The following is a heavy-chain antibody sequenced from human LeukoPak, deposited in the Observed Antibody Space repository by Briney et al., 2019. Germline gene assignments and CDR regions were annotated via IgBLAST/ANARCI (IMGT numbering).Heavy chain of an antibody. CDR1: GFTFSSYE. CDR3: ARGGVRGYYYYMDV. J-gene: IGHJ6*03. V-gene: IGHV3-48*03. D-gene: IGHD3-10*01. CDR2: ISSSGSTI. Sequence: GGSLRLSCAASGFTFSSYEMNWVRQAPGKGLEWVSYISSSGSTIYYADSVKGRFTISRDNAKNSLYLQMNSLRAEDTAVYYCARGGVRGYYYYMDVWGKGTTVTVSS.